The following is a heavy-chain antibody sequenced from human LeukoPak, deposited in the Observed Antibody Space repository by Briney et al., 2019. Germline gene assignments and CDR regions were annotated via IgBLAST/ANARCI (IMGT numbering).Heavy chain of an antibody. J-gene: IGHJ6*03. V-gene: IGHV1-2*06. Sequence: GASVKVSCKASGYTFTSYGISWVRQAPGQGLEWMGRINPNSGGTNYAQKFQGRVTMTRDTSISTAYMELSRLRSDDTAVYYCARGLYYYMDVWGKGTTVTVSS. CDR3: ARGLYYYMDV. CDR2: INPNSGGT. CDR1: GYTFTSYG.